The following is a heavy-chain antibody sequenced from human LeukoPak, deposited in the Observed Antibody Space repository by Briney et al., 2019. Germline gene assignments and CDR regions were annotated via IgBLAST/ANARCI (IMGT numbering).Heavy chain of an antibody. CDR1: GVSISSGDYS. Sequence: SETLSLTCAVSGVSISSGDYSWSWLRQPPGKGLEWIGYIYHSGTTYYNPSLKSRGTISLDRSKNQFSLKLTSVPAADTAVYYCAGDFGSGSYRFDYWGQGTLVTVSS. CDR3: AGDFGSGSYRFDY. V-gene: IGHV4-30-2*01. D-gene: IGHD3-10*01. CDR2: IYHSGTT. J-gene: IGHJ4*02.